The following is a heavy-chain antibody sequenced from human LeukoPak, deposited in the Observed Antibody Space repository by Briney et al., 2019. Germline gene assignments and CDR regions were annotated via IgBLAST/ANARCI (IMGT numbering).Heavy chain of an antibody. CDR1: GFTFSSYA. Sequence: PGGSLRLSCAASGFTFSSYAMHWVRQAPGKGLEWVAVIWYDGSNKYYADSVKGRFTISRDNSKNTLYLQMNSLRAEDTAVYYCARAFTDVGANGPSDYWGQGTLVTVSS. V-gene: IGHV3-33*08. D-gene: IGHD1-26*01. CDR3: ARAFTDVGANGPSDY. CDR2: IWYDGSNK. J-gene: IGHJ4*02.